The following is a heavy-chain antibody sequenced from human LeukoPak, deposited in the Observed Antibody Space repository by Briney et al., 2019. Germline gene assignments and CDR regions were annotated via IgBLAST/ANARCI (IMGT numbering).Heavy chain of an antibody. D-gene: IGHD1-26*01. Sequence: PGGSLRLSCAASGFTFSSYSMNWVRQAPGKGLEWVSSIGSSSSYIYYADSVKGRFTISRDNAKNSLYLQMNSLRAEDTALYYCAKVRQYGVGLVGATPFDYWGQGTLVTVSS. CDR2: IGSSSSYI. CDR3: AKVRQYGVGLVGATPFDY. J-gene: IGHJ4*02. CDR1: GFTFSSYS. V-gene: IGHV3-21*04.